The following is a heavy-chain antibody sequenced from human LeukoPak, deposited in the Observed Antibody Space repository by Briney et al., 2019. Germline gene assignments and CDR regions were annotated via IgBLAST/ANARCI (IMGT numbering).Heavy chain of an antibody. V-gene: IGHV4-31*03. J-gene: IGHJ3*02. D-gene: IGHD3-3*01. CDR1: GGSISSGGYY. CDR3: ARGGITIFGVVPIGDAFDI. CDR2: IYYSGST. Sequence: SETLSLTCTVSGGSISSGGYYWSWIRQHPGKGLEWIGYIYYSGSTYYNPSLKSRVTISVDTSKNQFSLKLSSVTAADTAVYYCARGGITIFGVVPIGDAFDIWGQGTMVTVSS.